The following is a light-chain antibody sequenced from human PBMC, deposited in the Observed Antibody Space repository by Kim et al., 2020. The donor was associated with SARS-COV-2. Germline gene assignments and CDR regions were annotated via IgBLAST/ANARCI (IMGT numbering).Light chain of an antibody. CDR1: ASTIGRKN. Sequence: HSVTLPCYERASTIGRKNVYWYQHVPRAAPSLLIYKNDQRPSAVPDRFSGCKSGTSASLAISGLRSEDESDYYCAAWEDGLSGYYVFGTGTKVTVL. CDR3: AAWEDGLSGYYV. CDR2: KND. J-gene: IGLJ1*01. V-gene: IGLV1-47*01.